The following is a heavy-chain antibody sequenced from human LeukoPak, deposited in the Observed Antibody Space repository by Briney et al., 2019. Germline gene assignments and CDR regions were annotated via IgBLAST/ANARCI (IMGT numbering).Heavy chain of an antibody. D-gene: IGHD1-26*01. CDR3: ARDLREHGVFDI. Sequence: GGSLRLSCAASGFTFSAYGMSWVRQAPGKGLEWVSAISSGGGSTYYADSVKGRFTISRDNSKNTLYLQMNSLRAEDTAVYYCARDLREHGVFDIWGQGTMVTVSS. V-gene: IGHV3-23*01. CDR2: ISSGGGST. J-gene: IGHJ3*02. CDR1: GFTFSAYG.